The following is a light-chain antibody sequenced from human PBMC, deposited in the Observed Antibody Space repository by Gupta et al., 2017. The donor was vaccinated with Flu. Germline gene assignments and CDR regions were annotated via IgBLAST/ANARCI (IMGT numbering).Light chain of an antibody. J-gene: IGKJ1*01. Sequence: GTLSLSPGERATLFCRASQSIASNYLAWYQQKPGQAPRLLIWGISSRATGIPDRFSGSGYGTDFTLSISRLEPEDFAVYYCQQYDSSPRTFGQGTKVEIK. CDR1: QSIASNY. V-gene: IGKV3-20*01. CDR2: GIS. CDR3: QQYDSSPRT.